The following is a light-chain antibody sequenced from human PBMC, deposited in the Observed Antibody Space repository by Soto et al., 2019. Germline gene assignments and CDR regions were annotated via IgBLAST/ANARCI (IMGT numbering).Light chain of an antibody. CDR3: QHYNSLPIT. CDR1: QDIRYY. J-gene: IGKJ5*01. CDR2: DAS. Sequence: DIDMTHSPSSLSSSLGRRVTVTFQASQDIRYYLTWYQQKPRPAPKPLIYDASQLETGVTSRFSGSGSGTDFTFTINSLQPEDIGTYYCQHYNSLPITFGQGTRLEIK. V-gene: IGKV1-33*01.